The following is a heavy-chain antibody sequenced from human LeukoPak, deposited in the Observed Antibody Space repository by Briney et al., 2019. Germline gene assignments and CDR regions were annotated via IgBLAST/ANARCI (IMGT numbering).Heavy chain of an antibody. CDR3: ANDNRYYVSDY. CDR2: ISGSGGGT. V-gene: IGHV3-23*01. J-gene: IGHJ4*02. Sequence: AGGSLRLSCAASGFTFSSYAMNWVRQAPGKGLEWVSSISGSGGGTFYADSVKGRFTISRDNSKNTLYLQMNSLRAEDTAVYYCANDNRYYVSDYWGQGTLVTVSS. CDR1: GFTFSSYA. D-gene: IGHD3-10*02.